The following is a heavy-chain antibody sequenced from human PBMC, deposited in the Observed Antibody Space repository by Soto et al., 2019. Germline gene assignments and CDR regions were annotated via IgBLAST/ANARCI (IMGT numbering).Heavy chain of an antibody. CDR1: GFTFDDFA. J-gene: IGHJ4*02. D-gene: IGHD4-17*01. CDR3: ARGSHSDYGDYGYFEF. V-gene: IGHV3-9*01. CDR2: INWNTVNI. Sequence: GGSLRLSCTASGFTFDDFAMHWVRQVPGKGLEWVSGINWNTVNIAYADSVKGRFTISRDNGKNSLYLQMNILKTEDTALYYCARGSHSDYGDYGYFEFWGQGALVTVSS.